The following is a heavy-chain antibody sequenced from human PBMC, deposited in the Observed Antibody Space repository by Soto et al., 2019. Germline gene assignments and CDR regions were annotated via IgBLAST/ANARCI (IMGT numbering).Heavy chain of an antibody. J-gene: IGHJ4*02. V-gene: IGHV3-64D*08. CDR3: RYFDWLLSEEFARNFDY. CDR1: GFTFSSYA. Sequence: GGSLRLSCSASGFTFSSYAMHWVRQAPGKGLEYVSAISSNGGSTYYADSVKGRFTISRDNSKNTLYLQMSSLRAEDTAVYYCRYFDWLLSEEFARNFDYWGQGTLVTVSS. D-gene: IGHD3-9*01. CDR2: ISSNGGST.